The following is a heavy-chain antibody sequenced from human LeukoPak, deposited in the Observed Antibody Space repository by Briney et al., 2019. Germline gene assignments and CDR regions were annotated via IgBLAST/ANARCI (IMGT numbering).Heavy chain of an antibody. CDR1: GGTFSSYA. J-gene: IGHJ4*02. Sequence: SVKVSCKASGGTFSSYAISWVRQAPGQGLEWMGGIIPIFGTANYAQKFQGRVTITADESTSIAYMELSSLRSEDTAVYYCASYHLGYCSSTSCYDELHDYWGQGTLVTVSS. V-gene: IGHV1-69*13. D-gene: IGHD2-2*01. CDR2: IIPIFGTA. CDR3: ASYHLGYCSSTSCYDELHDY.